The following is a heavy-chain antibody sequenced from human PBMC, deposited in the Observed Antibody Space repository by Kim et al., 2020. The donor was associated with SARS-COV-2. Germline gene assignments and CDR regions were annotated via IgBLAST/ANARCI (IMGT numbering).Heavy chain of an antibody. CDR3: ARDSSSWFGGMDV. J-gene: IGHJ6*02. Sequence: SETLSLTCTVSGGSISSGGYYWSWIRQHPGKGLEWIGYIYYSGSTYYNPSLKSRVTISVDTSKNQFSLKLSSVTAADTAVYYCARDSSSWFGGMDVWGQGTTVTVSS. CDR1: GGSISSGGYY. V-gene: IGHV4-31*03. D-gene: IGHD6-13*01. CDR2: IYYSGST.